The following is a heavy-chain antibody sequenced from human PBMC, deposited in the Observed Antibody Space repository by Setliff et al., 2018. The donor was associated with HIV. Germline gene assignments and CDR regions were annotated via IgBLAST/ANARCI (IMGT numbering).Heavy chain of an antibody. CDR3: ARDPGGLYCRSTTCQGGCFDP. CDR2: LYYSWST. D-gene: IGHD2-2*01. J-gene: IGHJ5*02. Sequence: PSETLSLTCTVSGGSISSHYWSWIRQPPGKGLEWIWSLYYSWSTDYSPSLKSRVSISVDTSKNQLSLKLNSLTAADTAVYYCARDPGGLYCRSTTCQGGCFDPWGQGTLVTVSS. CDR1: GGSISSHY. V-gene: IGHV4-59*11.